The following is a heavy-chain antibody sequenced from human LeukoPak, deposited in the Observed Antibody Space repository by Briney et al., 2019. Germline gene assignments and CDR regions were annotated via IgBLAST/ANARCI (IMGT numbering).Heavy chain of an antibody. CDR3: AREFWYSSSYYYYYYYMDV. V-gene: IGHV4-61*02. D-gene: IGHD6-6*01. CDR1: GGSISSGSYY. J-gene: IGHJ6*03. Sequence: SQTLSLTCTVSGGSISSGSYYWSWIRQPAGKGLEWIGRIYTSGSTNYNPSLKSRVTISVDTSKNQFSLKLSSVTAADTAVYYCAREFWYSSSYYYYYYYMDVWGKGTTVTVSS. CDR2: IYTSGST.